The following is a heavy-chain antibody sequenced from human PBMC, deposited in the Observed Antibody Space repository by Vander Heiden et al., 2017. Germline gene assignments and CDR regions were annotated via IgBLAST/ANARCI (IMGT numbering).Heavy chain of an antibody. J-gene: IGHJ6*02. D-gene: IGHD3-9*01. CDR1: GYTFTGYY. CDR3: ARDEERYDILTGSYNYYGMDV. CDR2: INPNSGGT. V-gene: IGHV1-2*04. Sequence: QVQLVQSGAEVKTPGASVKVSCKASGYTFTGYYMHWVRQAPGQGLEWMGWINPNSGGTNYAQKFQGWVTMTRDTSISTAYMELSRLRSDDTAVYYCARDEERYDILTGSYNYYGMDVWGQGTTVTVSS.